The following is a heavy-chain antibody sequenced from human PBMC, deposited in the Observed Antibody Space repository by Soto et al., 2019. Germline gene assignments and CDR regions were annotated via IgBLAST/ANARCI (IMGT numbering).Heavy chain of an antibody. CDR2: IIPIFGTA. CDR3: AKTYYYDSSGRSDYFDY. V-gene: IGHV1-69*01. Sequence: QVQLVQSGAEVKKPGSSVKVSCKASGGTFSSYAISWVRQAPGQGLEWMGGIIPIFGTANYAQKFQGRVTITADESTTTAYMELSSLRSEDTAVYYCAKTYYYDSSGRSDYFDYWGQGSLVTVSS. D-gene: IGHD3-22*01. CDR1: GGTFSSYA. J-gene: IGHJ4*02.